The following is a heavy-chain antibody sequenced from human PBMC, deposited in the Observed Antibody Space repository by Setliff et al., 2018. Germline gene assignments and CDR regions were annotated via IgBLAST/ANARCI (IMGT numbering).Heavy chain of an antibody. CDR3: ARGRYWFAPNWFDP. V-gene: IGHV4-31*03. CDR1: GGSISSGGYY. CDR2: IYYSGST. D-gene: IGHD2-21*01. Sequence: SETPSLTCTVSGGSISSGGYYWSWIRQHPGKGLEWIGYIYYSGSTYYNPSLKSRVTISVDTSKNQFSLKLSSVTAADTAVYYCARGRYWFAPNWFDPWGQGTLVTVSS. J-gene: IGHJ5*02.